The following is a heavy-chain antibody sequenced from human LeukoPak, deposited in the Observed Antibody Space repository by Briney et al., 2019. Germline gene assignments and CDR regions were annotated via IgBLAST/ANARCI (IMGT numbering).Heavy chain of an antibody. CDR2: ISGSGGST. D-gene: IGHD3-22*01. V-gene: IGHV3-23*01. J-gene: IGHJ4*02. Sequence: SGGSLRLSCAASGFTFSSYAMSWVRQAPGKGLEWVSAISGSGGSTYYADPVKGRFTISRDNSKNTLYLQMNSLRAEDTAVYYCAKDGPLLHTPIDYWGQGTLVTVSS. CDR1: GFTFSSYA. CDR3: AKDGPLLHTPIDY.